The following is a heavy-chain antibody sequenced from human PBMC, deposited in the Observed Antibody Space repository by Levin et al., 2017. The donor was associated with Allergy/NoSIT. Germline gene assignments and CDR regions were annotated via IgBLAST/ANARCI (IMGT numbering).Heavy chain of an antibody. CDR2: INSDGSST. CDR1: GFTFSSYC. Sequence: PGGSLRLSCAASGFTFSSYCMHFVLQSPLKGLVWVSRINSDGSSTSYADSVKGRFTISRDSAKNTLYLQMNSLRAEDTAVYYCARDLAPLYYSGSGSPSGWFDPWGQGTLVTVSS. J-gene: IGHJ5*02. V-gene: IGHV3-74*01. CDR3: ARDLAPLYYSGSGSPSGWFDP. D-gene: IGHD3-10*01.